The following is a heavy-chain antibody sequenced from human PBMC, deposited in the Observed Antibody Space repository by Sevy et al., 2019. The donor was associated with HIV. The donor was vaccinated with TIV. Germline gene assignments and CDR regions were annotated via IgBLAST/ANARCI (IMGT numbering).Heavy chain of an antibody. CDR3: ARDSEIPIVATITSFDY. J-gene: IGHJ4*02. Sequence: GGSLRLSCAASGFTFSSYWMSWVRQAPGKGLEWVANIKQDGSEKYYVDSVKGRFTISRDNAKNSRYLQMNTLRAEDTAVYYCARDSEIPIVATITSFDYWGQGTLVTVSS. D-gene: IGHD5-12*01. CDR1: GFTFSSYW. V-gene: IGHV3-7*03. CDR2: IKQDGSEK.